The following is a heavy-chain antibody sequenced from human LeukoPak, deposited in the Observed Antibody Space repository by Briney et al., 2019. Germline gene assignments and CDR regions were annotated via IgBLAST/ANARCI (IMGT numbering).Heavy chain of an antibody. D-gene: IGHD1-26*01. J-gene: IGHJ4*02. CDR1: GFTFDTYN. V-gene: IGHV3-20*04. CDR3: ARGEPWELLPSYYFDY. CDR2: INWNGGST. Sequence: PGGSLRLSCAASGFTFDTYNFNWVRQAPGKGLEWVSGINWNGGSTGYADSVKGRFTISRDNAKNSLYLQMNSLRAEDTALYYCARGEPWELLPSYYFDYWGQGTLVTVSS.